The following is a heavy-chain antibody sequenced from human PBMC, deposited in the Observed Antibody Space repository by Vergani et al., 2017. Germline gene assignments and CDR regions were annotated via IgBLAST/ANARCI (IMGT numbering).Heavy chain of an antibody. V-gene: IGHV4-59*01. CDR3: AKSTFGRPYFDL. CDR1: GGSITSFY. CDR2: IFHTGHT. J-gene: IGHJ4*02. Sequence: QVQLQESGPGLVKPSETLSLTCTVPGGSITSFYWSWIRQPPGKRLEWVGYIFHTGHTNYNPSLKSRVTMSMDTSKNQFSLNVNSVTAADTAMYFCAKSTFGRPYFDLWGQGTLVTVSS. D-gene: IGHD3-16*01.